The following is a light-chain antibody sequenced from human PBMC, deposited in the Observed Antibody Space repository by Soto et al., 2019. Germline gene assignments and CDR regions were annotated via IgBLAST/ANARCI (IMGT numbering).Light chain of an antibody. V-gene: IGKV4-1*01. CDR3: QQYYSTPQT. CDR2: WGS. J-gene: IGKJ2*01. Sequence: DIVMTQSPDSLAVSLGERATINCKSSQSVLYSSNNKNYLAWYQQKPGQPPKLLIYWGSTRESGVPDRFSGSGSGTEFTLTISSLQAEDVAVYYCQQYYSTPQTFGQGTKLEIK. CDR1: QSVLYSSNNKNY.